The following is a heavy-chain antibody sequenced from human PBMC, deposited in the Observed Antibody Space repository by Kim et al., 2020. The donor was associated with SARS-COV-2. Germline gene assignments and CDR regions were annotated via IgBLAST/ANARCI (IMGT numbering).Heavy chain of an antibody. Sequence: SETLSLTCTVSGGSISSSSYYWGWIRQPPGKGLEWIGSIYYSGSTYYNPSLKSRVTISVDTSKNQFSLKLSSVTAADTAVYYCASLVSSRTTSCEKVAYCYYYMDVWGKGTTVTVSS. V-gene: IGHV4-39*01. CDR1: GGSISSSSYY. D-gene: IGHD2-15*01. CDR3: ASLVSSRTTSCEKVAYCYYYMDV. CDR2: IYYSGST. J-gene: IGHJ6*03.